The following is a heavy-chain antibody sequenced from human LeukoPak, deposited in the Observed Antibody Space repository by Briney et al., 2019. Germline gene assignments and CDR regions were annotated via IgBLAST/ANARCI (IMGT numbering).Heavy chain of an antibody. D-gene: IGHD4-17*01. V-gene: IGHV3-53*01. CDR1: GFTVCNNY. Sequence: PGGSLRLSCAASGFTVCNNYMSWVRQAPGKGLEWVSLIYGGGTTYYADSVKGRFTISSDSSKNTLYLQMNSLRAEDTAVYYCARAPNYGDYGGQWGRGTLVTVSS. J-gene: IGHJ4*02. CDR2: IYGGGTT. CDR3: ARAPNYGDYGGQ.